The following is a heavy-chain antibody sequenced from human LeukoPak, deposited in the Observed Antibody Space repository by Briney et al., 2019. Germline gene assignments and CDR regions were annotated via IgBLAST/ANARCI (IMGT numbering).Heavy chain of an antibody. Sequence: ASVKVSCKASGYTFTIYGISWVRQAPGQGLEWMGWISAYNGNTNYAQKLQGRVTMTTDTSTSIAYMELRSLRSDDTAVYYCARDGSSSSSVYYYYGMDVWGQGTTVTVSS. V-gene: IGHV1-18*01. D-gene: IGHD6-6*01. CDR1: GYTFTIYG. J-gene: IGHJ6*02. CDR3: ARDGSSSSSVYYYYGMDV. CDR2: ISAYNGNT.